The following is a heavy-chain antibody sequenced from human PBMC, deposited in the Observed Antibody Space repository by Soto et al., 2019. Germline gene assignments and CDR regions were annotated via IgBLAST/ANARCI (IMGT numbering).Heavy chain of an antibody. Sequence: QVQLQPSGPGLVKPSETLSLTCTVTGGSISTYYWSWIRQPPGKGLEWIGHIYYTGNTNYNPSLMSRVTVSVDTSTSRFALRLRSASAADTVVYYCARAQSFAFHNWFDPWGQGTLVTVSS. CDR2: IYYTGNT. CDR1: GGSISTYY. CDR3: ARAQSFAFHNWFDP. J-gene: IGHJ5*02. V-gene: IGHV4-59*13.